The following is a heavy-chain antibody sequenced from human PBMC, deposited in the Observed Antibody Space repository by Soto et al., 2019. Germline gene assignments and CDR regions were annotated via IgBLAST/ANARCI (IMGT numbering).Heavy chain of an antibody. CDR2: MNPDSGHT. CDR3: ARGRVRYSSSNEFEP. CDR1: GYTFTSYD. J-gene: IGHJ5*02. D-gene: IGHD6-6*01. Sequence: QVQLVQSGAEVKKPGASVKVSCKASGYTFTSYDINWVRQATGQGPEWMGWMNPDSGHTGYARKFRGRVSMTRNTSISTAYMELSSLRSDDTAIYYCARGRVRYSSSNEFEPWGRGTLVTVSS. V-gene: IGHV1-8*01.